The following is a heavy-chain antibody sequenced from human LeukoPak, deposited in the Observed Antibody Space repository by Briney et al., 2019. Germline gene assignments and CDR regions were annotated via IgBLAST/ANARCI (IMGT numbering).Heavy chain of an antibody. CDR2: IDPSDSYT. J-gene: IGHJ4*02. V-gene: IGHV5-10-1*01. CDR1: GYSFTNYW. D-gene: IGHD6-13*01. CDR3: ARASAASWYYFDY. Sequence: PGESLKISCKGSGYSFTNYWIGWVRQMPGKGLEWMGKIDPSDSYTKYSPSFQGHVIVSADKSLSTAYLQWSSLKASDTAMYYCARASAASWYYFDYWGPGTLVTVSS.